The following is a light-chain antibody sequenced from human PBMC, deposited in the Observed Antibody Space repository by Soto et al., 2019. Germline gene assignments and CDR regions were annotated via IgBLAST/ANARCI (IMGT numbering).Light chain of an antibody. Sequence: DIQMTQSPSTLSASVGDRVTITCRASQSISSWLAWYQQKPGKAPKLLIYKASSLESGVPSRFSDGGSGTEFTLTISSLQPDDFATYYCQQYDSYSYTFGQGTKLEIK. V-gene: IGKV1-5*03. CDR3: QQYDSYSYT. J-gene: IGKJ2*01. CDR2: KAS. CDR1: QSISSW.